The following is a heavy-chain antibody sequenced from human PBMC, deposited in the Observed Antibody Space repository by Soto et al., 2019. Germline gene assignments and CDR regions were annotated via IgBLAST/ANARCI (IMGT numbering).Heavy chain of an antibody. CDR3: ARQVVRITIFGVVIDYYGMDA. V-gene: IGHV4-39*01. CDR1: GGSISSSSYY. J-gene: IGHJ6*02. CDR2: IYYSGST. Sequence: SETLSLTCTVSGGSISSSSYYWGWIRQPPGKGLEWIGSIYYSGSTYYNPSLKSRVTISVDTSKNQFSLKLSSVTAADTAVYYCARQVVRITIFGVVIDYYGMDAWGQGTTVTVSS. D-gene: IGHD3-3*01.